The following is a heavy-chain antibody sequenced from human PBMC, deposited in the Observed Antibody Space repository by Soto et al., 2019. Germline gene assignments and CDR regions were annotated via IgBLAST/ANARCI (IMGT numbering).Heavy chain of an antibody. CDR1: PSSISSYY. CDR2: LYQSGRT. CDR3: ARAVWAAEEAFDI. J-gene: IGHJ3*02. Sequence: PSQTLSRPCTVAPSSISSYYCSCIRQPPGKGLEWTGYLYQSGRTIYNHSLTSRVTISVDTSKNQFSLKLSSVTAADTAVYYCARAVWAAEEAFDIWGQGSMVIVS. D-gene: IGHD3-16*01. V-gene: IGHV4-59*01.